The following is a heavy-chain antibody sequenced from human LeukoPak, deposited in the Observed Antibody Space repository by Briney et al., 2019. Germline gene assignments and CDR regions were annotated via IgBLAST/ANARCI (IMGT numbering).Heavy chain of an antibody. CDR3: ATPTIFGVIHDDDY. D-gene: IGHD3-3*01. CDR1: DFSFTSYG. Sequence: ASVKVSCKASDFSFTSYGMSWVRQAPGQGLEWMGWISAYNGSTKYAQKLQGRVTMTTDTSAGTAYMELRSLRPDDTAVYYCATPTIFGVIHDDDYWGQGTLVTVSS. J-gene: IGHJ4*02. V-gene: IGHV1-18*01. CDR2: ISAYNGST.